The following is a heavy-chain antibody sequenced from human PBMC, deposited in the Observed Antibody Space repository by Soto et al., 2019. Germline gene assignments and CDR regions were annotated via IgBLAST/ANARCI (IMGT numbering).Heavy chain of an antibody. V-gene: IGHV1-69*01. CDR2: IIAIFGTA. J-gene: IGHJ4*02. Sequence: QVQLVQSGAEVKKPGCSVKVSCTASGGTFSSYAISWVRQAPGQGLEWMGGIIAIFGTANYAQKFQGRVTITADESTITAYMERSSLGSEDTAVYYCAIAHDSSGYYFDYWGQGTLVTVSS. D-gene: IGHD3-22*01. CDR3: AIAHDSSGYYFDY. CDR1: GGTFSSYA.